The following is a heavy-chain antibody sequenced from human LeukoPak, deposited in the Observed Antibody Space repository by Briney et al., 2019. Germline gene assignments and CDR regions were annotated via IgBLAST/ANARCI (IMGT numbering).Heavy chain of an antibody. D-gene: IGHD3-9*01. V-gene: IGHV4-59*01. CDR1: GGSISSYY. CDR3: ARASGDILTGYYSDY. Sequence: SETLSLTCTVSGGSISSYYWSWIRQPPGKGLEWIGYIYYSGSTNYNPSLKSRVTISVDTSKNQFSLKLSSVTAADTAVYYCARASGDILTGYYSDYWGQGTLVTVSS. CDR2: IYYSGST. J-gene: IGHJ4*02.